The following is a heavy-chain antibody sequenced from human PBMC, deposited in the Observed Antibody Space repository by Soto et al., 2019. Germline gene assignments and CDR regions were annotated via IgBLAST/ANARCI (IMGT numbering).Heavy chain of an antibody. Sequence: SETLSLTCIFSGESISSSSYYWGWIRQPPGKGLEWIGSIYYSGRTYYNPSFKSRVTISIDTSKNQFSLKLSSVTATDTAVYYCARQRTTVVTQAYFDHWGQGALVTVSS. V-gene: IGHV4-39*01. CDR3: ARQRTTVVTQAYFDH. CDR1: GESISSSSYY. CDR2: IYYSGRT. D-gene: IGHD2-21*02. J-gene: IGHJ4*02.